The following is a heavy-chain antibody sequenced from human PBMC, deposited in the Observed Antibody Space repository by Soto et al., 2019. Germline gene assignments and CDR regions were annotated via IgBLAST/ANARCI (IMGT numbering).Heavy chain of an antibody. V-gene: IGHV4-31*03. J-gene: IGHJ3*02. CDR1: GGSISSGGYY. CDR3: ARDRESPGWADAFDI. Sequence: QVQLQESGPGLVKPSQTLSLTCTVSGGSISSGGYYWSWIRQHPGKGLEWIGHIYYSGSTYYNPSLKSRVTISVDTSKNQFSLKLSSVTAADTAVYYCARDRESPGWADAFDIWGQGTMVTVSS. CDR2: IYYSGST. D-gene: IGHD6-19*01.